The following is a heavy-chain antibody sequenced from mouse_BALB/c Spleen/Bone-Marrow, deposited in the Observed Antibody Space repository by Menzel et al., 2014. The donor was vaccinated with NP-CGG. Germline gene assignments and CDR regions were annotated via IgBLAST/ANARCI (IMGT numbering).Heavy chain of an antibody. Sequence: VQLKESGPELVKPGASAKISCKASGYTFTDHNMHWVKQSHGKSLEWIGYIYPYNGGTAYNQKFKSKATLTVDNSSSTAYMELRSLTSEDSAVYYCSSPYGNYGAWFAYWGQGTLVTVSA. J-gene: IGHJ3*01. CDR3: SSPYGNYGAWFAY. D-gene: IGHD2-1*01. V-gene: IGHV1S29*02. CDR1: GYTFTDHN. CDR2: IYPYNGGT.